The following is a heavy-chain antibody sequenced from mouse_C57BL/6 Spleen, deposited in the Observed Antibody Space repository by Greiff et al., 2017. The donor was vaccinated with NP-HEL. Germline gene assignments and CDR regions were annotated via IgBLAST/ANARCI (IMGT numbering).Heavy chain of an antibody. Sequence: VQRVESGAELVKPGASVKMSCKASGYTFTTYPIEWMKQNHGKSLEWIGNFHPYNDDTKYNEKFKGKATLTVEKSSSTVYLELSRLTSDDSAVYYCARHDYGSSTPFAYWGQGTLVTVS. CDR3: ARHDYGSSTPFAY. D-gene: IGHD1-1*01. CDR1: GYTFTTYP. J-gene: IGHJ3*01. CDR2: FHPYNDDT. V-gene: IGHV1-47*01.